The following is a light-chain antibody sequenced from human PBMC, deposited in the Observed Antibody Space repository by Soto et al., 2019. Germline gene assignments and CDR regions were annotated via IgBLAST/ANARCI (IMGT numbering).Light chain of an antibody. CDR1: QSVISNY. CDR2: GAS. CDR3: QQLNSFPLT. Sequence: ETVLTQSPGTLSLSPGERAALSCRASQSVISNYLAWYQQKPGQAPRLLIYGASSRATGIPDRFIGSGSGTDFTLTVSRLQPEDYATYYCQQLNSFPLTFGGGTKVDIK. V-gene: IGKV3-20*01. J-gene: IGKJ4*01.